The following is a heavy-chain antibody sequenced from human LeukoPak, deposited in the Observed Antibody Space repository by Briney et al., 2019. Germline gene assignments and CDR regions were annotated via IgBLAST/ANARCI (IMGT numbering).Heavy chain of an antibody. D-gene: IGHD1-1*01. CDR3: ARGGSGNWNAPFDY. CDR2: ISSSSSTI. J-gene: IGHJ4*02. CDR1: GFTFSSFG. V-gene: IGHV3-48*01. Sequence: GGSLRLSCAASGFTFSSFGMNWVRQAPGKGLEWVSYISSSSSTIYYADSVKGRFTISRDNAKNSLYLQLNSLRAEDTAVYYCARGGSGNWNAPFDYWGQGILVTVSS.